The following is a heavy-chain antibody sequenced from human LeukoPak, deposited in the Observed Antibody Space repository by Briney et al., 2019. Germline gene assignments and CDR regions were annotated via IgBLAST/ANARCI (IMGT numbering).Heavy chain of an antibody. CDR2: INHSGST. CDR3: ARGAPITIFGVVKEGFDY. J-gene: IGHJ4*02. Sequence: SETLSLTCTVSGGSISSYYWSWIRQPPGKGLEWIGEINHSGSTNYNPSLKSRVTISVDTSKNQFSLKLSSVTAADTAVYYCARGAPITIFGVVKEGFDYWGQGTLVTVSS. D-gene: IGHD3-3*01. V-gene: IGHV4-34*01. CDR1: GGSISSYY.